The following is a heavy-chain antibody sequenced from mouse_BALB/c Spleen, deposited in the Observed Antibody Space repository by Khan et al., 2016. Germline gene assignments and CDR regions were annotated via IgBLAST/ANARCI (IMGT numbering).Heavy chain of an antibody. CDR2: INPGSGGT. J-gene: IGHJ1*01. CDR3: AKGYDCCFDV. D-gene: IGHD2-14*01. Sequence: QVQLQQSGAELVRPGTSVKVSCKASGYAFTNYLIAWVKQRPGQGLEWIGVINPGSGGTNYNEKFKGKATLTADKSSSTFYMQLSSPTSDDSVVCFSAKGYDCCFDVWGAGTTVTVSS. V-gene: IGHV1-54*01. CDR1: GYAFTNYL.